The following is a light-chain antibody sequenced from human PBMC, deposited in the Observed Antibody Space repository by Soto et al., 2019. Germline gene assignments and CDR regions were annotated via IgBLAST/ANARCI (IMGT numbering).Light chain of an antibody. V-gene: IGLV2-14*01. Sequence: QSVLTQPASVSGSPGQSITISCTGTSGDIGGYDFVSWYQQYPGKAPKLLIYGVSNRPSGISNRFSGSKSGNTASLTISGLQPEDESFYYCSSYSTSKTLEGLFGGGTKLTVL. J-gene: IGLJ2*01. CDR3: SSYSTSKTLEGL. CDR2: GVS. CDR1: SGDIGGYDF.